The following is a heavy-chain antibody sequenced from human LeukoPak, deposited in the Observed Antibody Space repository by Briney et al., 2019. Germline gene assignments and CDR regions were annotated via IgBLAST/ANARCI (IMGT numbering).Heavy chain of an antibody. CDR1: GFTFSSYW. J-gene: IGHJ4*02. D-gene: IGHD5-12*01. CDR2: IKQDGSEK. Sequence: GGSLRLSCAASGFTFSSYWMSWVRQAPGKGLEWVANIKQDGSEKYYVDSVKGRFTISRDNAKNSLYLQMHSLRAEDTAFYYCARVNGYDSIGYYFDYWGQGTLVTVSS. CDR3: ARVNGYDSIGYYFDY. V-gene: IGHV3-7*01.